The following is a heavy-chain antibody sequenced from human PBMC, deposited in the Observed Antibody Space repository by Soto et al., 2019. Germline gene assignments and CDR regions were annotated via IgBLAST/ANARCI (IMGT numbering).Heavy chain of an antibody. J-gene: IGHJ5*02. D-gene: IGHD3-10*01. V-gene: IGHV1-69*13. CDR3: ARAWYYGSGSKQNWFDP. Sequence: ASVKVSCKASGGTFSSYAISWVRQAPGQGLEWMGGIIPIFGTANYAQKFQGRVTITADESTSTAYMELSSLRSEDTAVYYCARAWYYGSGSKQNWFDPWGQGTLVTVSS. CDR2: IIPIFGTA. CDR1: GGTFSSYA.